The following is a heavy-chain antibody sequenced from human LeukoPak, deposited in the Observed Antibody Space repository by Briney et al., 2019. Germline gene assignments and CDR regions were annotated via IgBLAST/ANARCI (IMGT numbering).Heavy chain of an antibody. CDR3: AKQFLWFGELSHFDY. V-gene: IGHV3-30*02. CDR2: IRSDGNYK. CDR1: GFTFSSYG. Sequence: PGGSLRLSCAASGFTFSSYGMHWVRQAPGKGLEWVAFIRSDGNYKYYADSVKGRFTISRDNSKNTLYVQVNSLRAEDTAVYYCAKQFLWFGELSHFDYWGQGTLVTVSS. J-gene: IGHJ4*02. D-gene: IGHD3-10*01.